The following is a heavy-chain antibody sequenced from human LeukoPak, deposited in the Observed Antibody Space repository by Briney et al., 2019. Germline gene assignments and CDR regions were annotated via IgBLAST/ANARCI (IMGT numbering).Heavy chain of an antibody. CDR2: ITWNSGSV. D-gene: IGHD3-22*01. V-gene: IGHV3-9*01. CDR1: GFTFDDYA. CDR3: AKDSEDSSGYYYQGYLHH. J-gene: IGHJ1*01. Sequence: PGGSLRLSCAASGFTFDDYAMHWVRQAPGKGLEWVSGITWNSGSVAYADSVKGRFTISRDDAKNSLYLQMNSLRPEDTALYYCAKDSEDSSGYYYQGYLHHWGQGTLVTVSS.